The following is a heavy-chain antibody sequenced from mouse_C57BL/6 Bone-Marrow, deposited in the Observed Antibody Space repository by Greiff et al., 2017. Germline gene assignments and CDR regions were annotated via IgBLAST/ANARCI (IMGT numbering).Heavy chain of an antibody. V-gene: IGHV5-17*01. Sequence: EVQLVASGGGLVKPGGSLKLSCAASGFTFSDYGMHWVRQAPEKGLEWVAYISSGSSTIYYADTVKGRFTISRDNAKNTLFLQMTSLRSEDTAMYYCARGGLPWFAYWGQGTLVTVSA. CDR3: ARGGLPWFAY. D-gene: IGHD2-4*01. CDR2: ISSGSSTI. J-gene: IGHJ3*01. CDR1: GFTFSDYG.